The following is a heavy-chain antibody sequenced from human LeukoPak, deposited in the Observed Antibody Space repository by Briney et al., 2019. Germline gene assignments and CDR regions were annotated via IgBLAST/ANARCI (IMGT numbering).Heavy chain of an antibody. D-gene: IGHD2-2*01. J-gene: IGHJ5*02. CDR2: IWYDGSNK. V-gene: IGHV3-33*01. Sequence: QPGGSLRLSCAASGFTFSSYGMHWVRQAPGKGLEWVAVIWYDGSNKYYADSVKGRFTISGDNSKNTLYLQMNSLRAEDTAVYYCARDHHSLPIVVVPAAEFDPWGQGTLVTVSS. CDR1: GFTFSSYG. CDR3: ARDHHSLPIVVVPAAEFDP.